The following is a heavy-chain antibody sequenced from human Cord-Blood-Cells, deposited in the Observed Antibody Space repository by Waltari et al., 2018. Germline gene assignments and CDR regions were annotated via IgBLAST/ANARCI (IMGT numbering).Heavy chain of an antibody. CDR2: INHSGST. J-gene: IGHJ5*02. D-gene: IGHD2-2*01. CDR3: ARGPRYCSSTSCYNWFDP. CDR1: GGSFSGYY. V-gene: IGHV4-34*01. Sequence: QVQLQQWGAGLLKPSETLSLTCAVYGGSFSGYYWSWIRQPPGKGLAWIGEINHSGSTNYNPSLKSRVTISVDTSKNQFSLKLSSVTAADTAVYYCARGPRYCSSTSCYNWFDPWGQGTLVTVSS.